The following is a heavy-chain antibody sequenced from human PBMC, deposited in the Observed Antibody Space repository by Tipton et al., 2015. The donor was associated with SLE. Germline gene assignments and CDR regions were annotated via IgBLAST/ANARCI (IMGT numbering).Heavy chain of an antibody. CDR3: ARNWSGGAFDI. CDR2: IYTSGST. D-gene: IGHD3-3*01. Sequence: TLSLTCTVSGYSISSGYYWSWIRQPPGKGLEWIGYIYTSGSTNYNPSLKSRVTISVDTSKNQFSLKLSSVTAADTAVYYCARNWSGGAFDIWGQGTMVTVSS. J-gene: IGHJ3*02. CDR1: GYSISSGYY. V-gene: IGHV4-61*01.